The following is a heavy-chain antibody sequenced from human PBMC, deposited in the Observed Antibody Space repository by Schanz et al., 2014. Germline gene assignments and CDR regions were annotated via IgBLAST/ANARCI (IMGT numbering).Heavy chain of an antibody. CDR3: ARDGGRDGYNLAFDV. Sequence: VRLVESGGCLVKPGGSLRLSCAASGFIFSSHSMHWVRQAPGKGLEWVADISSDGSRKYNADSVKGRFIISRDSSKNTLFLQMNSLRAEDTAVYFCARDGGRDGYNLAFDVWGQGTLVTVSS. J-gene: IGHJ3*01. V-gene: IGHV3-30*14. D-gene: IGHD5-12*01. CDR1: GFIFSSHS. CDR2: ISSDGSRK.